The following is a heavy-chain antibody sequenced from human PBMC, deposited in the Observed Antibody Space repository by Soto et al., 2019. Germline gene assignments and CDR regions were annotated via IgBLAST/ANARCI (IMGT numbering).Heavy chain of an antibody. D-gene: IGHD3-16*01. J-gene: IGHJ6*02. CDR2: ISGSGVRT. V-gene: IGHV3-23*01. CDR3: AKAGGVPDYNYGMDV. CDR1: GFIFSSYG. Sequence: EVQLLESGGGSVQPGGSLRLSCAASGFIFSSYGMTWVRQTPGKGLEWVSTISGSGVRTYYADSVKGRFTIFRDNSKNTLYMQMHSLRAEDTALYYCAKAGGVPDYNYGMDVWGQGTTVTVSS.